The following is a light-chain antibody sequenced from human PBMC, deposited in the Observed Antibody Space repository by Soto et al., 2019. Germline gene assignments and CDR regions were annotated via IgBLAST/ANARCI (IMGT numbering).Light chain of an antibody. CDR1: QSISSY. CDR3: QQRYSTLWT. CDR2: AAS. Sequence: DIQMTQSPSSLSASVGDRVTITCRASQSISSYLNWYQQKPGKAPKLLIYAASSLQSGVPSRFSGSGSGTDFTLTISSLQHEDFATYYCQQRYSTLWTFGQGTKVDIK. J-gene: IGKJ1*01. V-gene: IGKV1-39*01.